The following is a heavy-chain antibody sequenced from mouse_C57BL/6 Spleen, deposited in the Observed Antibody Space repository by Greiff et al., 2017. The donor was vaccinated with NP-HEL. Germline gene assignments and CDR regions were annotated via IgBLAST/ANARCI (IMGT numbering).Heavy chain of an antibody. V-gene: IGHV1-7*01. CDR3: ATAELGKRAYYGSSYWYFDV. CDR2: INPSSGYT. CDR1: GYTFTSYW. D-gene: IGHD1-1*01. J-gene: IGHJ1*03. Sequence: VQLQQSGAELAKPGASVKLSCKASGYTFTSYWMHWVKQRPGQGLEWIGYINPSSGYTKYNQKFKDKATLTADKSSSTAYLQLSSLTYEDSAGHYCATAELGKRAYYGSSYWYFDVWGTGTTVTVSS.